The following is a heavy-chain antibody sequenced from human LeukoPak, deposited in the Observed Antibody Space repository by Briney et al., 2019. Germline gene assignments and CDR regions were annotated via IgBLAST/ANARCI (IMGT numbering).Heavy chain of an antibody. D-gene: IGHD3-22*01. CDR1: GGSFSGYS. CDR3: ASQDDSSGYDHY. CDR2: INHSGST. J-gene: IGHJ4*02. Sequence: SETLSLTCAVYGGSFSGYSWSWVRQPPGKGLEWIGEINHSGSTNYNPSLKSRVTISVDTSKNQFSLKLSSVTAADTAVYYCASQDDSSGYDHYWGQGTLVTVSS. V-gene: IGHV4-34*01.